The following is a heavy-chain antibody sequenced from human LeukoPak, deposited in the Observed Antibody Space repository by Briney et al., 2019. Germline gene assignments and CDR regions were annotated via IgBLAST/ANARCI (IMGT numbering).Heavy chain of an antibody. Sequence: PGGSLRLSCTASGFTFGDYAMSWVRQAPGKGLEWVGFIRSKAYGGTAEYAASVKGRFTISRDDSKSIAYLQMNSLKTEDTAVYYCTRALLLRYFDWLPPGGYWGQGTLVTVSS. V-gene: IGHV3-49*04. D-gene: IGHD3-9*01. CDR1: GFTFGDYA. CDR2: IRSKAYGGTA. J-gene: IGHJ4*02. CDR3: TRALLLRYFDWLPPGGY.